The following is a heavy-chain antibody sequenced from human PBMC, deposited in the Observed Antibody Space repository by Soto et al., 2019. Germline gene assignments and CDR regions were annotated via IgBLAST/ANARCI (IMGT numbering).Heavy chain of an antibody. CDR2: IYHSGST. CDR3: ARAGRGDIFYYYYGMDV. CDR1: GGSISSSNW. Sequence: HVQLQEWGPGLVKPSGTQALTCGVSGGSISSSNWWNWVRQPPGKGLEWIGEIYHSGSTNYNPSLKRRVTISVDKSKNQFSLKLSSVTAADTAVYYCARAGRGDIFYYYYGMDVWGQGTTVTVSS. D-gene: IGHD3-10*01. J-gene: IGHJ6*02. V-gene: IGHV4-4*02.